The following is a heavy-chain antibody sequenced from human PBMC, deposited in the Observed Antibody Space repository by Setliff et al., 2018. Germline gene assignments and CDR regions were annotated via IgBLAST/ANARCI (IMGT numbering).Heavy chain of an antibody. Sequence: PGGSLRLSCAASGFTFSDYYMNWIRQAPGKGLESVSYISSSGSTIYYADSVKGRFTISRDNAKNSLYLQMNSLRAEDTAVYYCAKKEYYYDSSGYSYFDYWGQGTLVTVSS. CDR1: GFTFSDYY. J-gene: IGHJ4*02. CDR3: AKKEYYYDSSGYSYFDY. CDR2: ISSSGSTI. V-gene: IGHV3-11*04. D-gene: IGHD3-22*01.